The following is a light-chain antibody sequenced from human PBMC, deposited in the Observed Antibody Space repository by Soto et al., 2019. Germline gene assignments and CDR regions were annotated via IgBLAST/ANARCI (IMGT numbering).Light chain of an antibody. CDR2: DTS. Sequence: EVVMMKSPATLSVSQREGATLSCRASQGIGDTLAWYQHKPGQTPRLLIYDTSTRATGVPTRFSGSGSGTEFTLTISSLQSEDFAIYYCLQRSHWWTFAQGTKVDI. V-gene: IGKV3-15*01. J-gene: IGKJ1*01. CDR3: LQRSHWWT. CDR1: QGIGDT.